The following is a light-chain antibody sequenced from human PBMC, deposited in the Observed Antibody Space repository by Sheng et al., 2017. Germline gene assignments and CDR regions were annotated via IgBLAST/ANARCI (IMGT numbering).Light chain of an antibody. CDR1: QGISTS. Sequence: AIRMTQSPSSLSASTGDRVTITCRASQGISTSLAWYQQKPGKAPKLLIYAASTLQSGVPSRFSGSGSGTDFTLTISRLQSENFATYYCQQYFSYPRTFGQGTKVEVK. V-gene: IGKV1-8*01. CDR3: QQYFSYPRT. CDR2: AAS. J-gene: IGKJ1*01.